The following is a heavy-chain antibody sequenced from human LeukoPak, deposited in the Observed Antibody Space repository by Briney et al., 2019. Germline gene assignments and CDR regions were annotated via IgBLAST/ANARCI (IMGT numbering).Heavy chain of an antibody. J-gene: IGHJ4*02. Sequence: PGGSLRPSCAASGFTFSSYGMHWVRQAPGKGLGWVAVISYDGSNKYYADSVRGRFTISRDNSKNTLYLQMNSLRAEDTAVYYCAKGSPSPKHYYGSGSSRNYFDYWGQGTLVTVSS. CDR2: ISYDGSNK. V-gene: IGHV3-30*18. D-gene: IGHD3-10*01. CDR3: AKGSPSPKHYYGSGSSRNYFDY. CDR1: GFTFSSYG.